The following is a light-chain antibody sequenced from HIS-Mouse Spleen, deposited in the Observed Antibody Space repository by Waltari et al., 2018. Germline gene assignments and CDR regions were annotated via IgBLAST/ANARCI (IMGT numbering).Light chain of an antibody. CDR1: RIVAGGSYY. V-gene: IGLV2-11*01. CDR2: DLS. J-gene: IGLJ2*01. CDR3: CSYAGSYTFV. Sequence: QSALTHPHSVSGPPGQYVTIPCTGTRIVAGGSYYPSWYQQHPGKAPKLMIYDLSKRPSGVPDRFSGSKSGNTASLTISGLQAEDEADYYCCSYAGSYTFVFGGGTKLTVL.